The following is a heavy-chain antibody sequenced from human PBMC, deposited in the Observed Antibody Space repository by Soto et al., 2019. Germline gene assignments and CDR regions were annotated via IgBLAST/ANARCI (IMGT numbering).Heavy chain of an antibody. CDR3: ARQGSNEYYYYGMDV. D-gene: IGHD3-10*01. V-gene: IGHV1-69*12. CDR2: IIRIFGTP. J-gene: IGHJ6*02. Sequence: QVQLVQSGAEVKKPGYSVKVSCKASGGTFSSYAINWVRQAPGQGLEWMGGIIRIFGTPDYAQRFQGRVTITADESTSTAYMELSSLRSEDTAVYYCARQGSNEYYYYGMDVWGQGTTVTVSS. CDR1: GGTFSSYA.